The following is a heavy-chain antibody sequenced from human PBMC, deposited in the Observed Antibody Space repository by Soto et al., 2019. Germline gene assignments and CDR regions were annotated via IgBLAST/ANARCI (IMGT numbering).Heavy chain of an antibody. J-gene: IGHJ5*02. Sequence: QVQLQESGPGLVKPSETLSLTCTDSGGSISSYYWSWIRQPAGKGLEWIGRIYTSGSTNYNPSLNSRDKISVDTSKNQFSLKVSAGAAAGRAVDCCARENREVAGIEPWGQGTLVTVS. CDR3: ARENREVAGIEP. D-gene: IGHD6-19*01. CDR1: GGSISSYY. V-gene: IGHV4-4*07. CDR2: IYTSGST.